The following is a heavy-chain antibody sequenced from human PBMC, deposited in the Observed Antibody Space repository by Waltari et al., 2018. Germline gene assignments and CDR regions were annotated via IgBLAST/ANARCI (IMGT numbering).Heavy chain of an antibody. CDR1: GFTFSSYA. V-gene: IGHV3-30-3*01. CDR2: ISYDGSNK. J-gene: IGHJ6*03. Sequence: QVQLVESGGGVVQPGRSLRLSCAASGFTFSSYAMHWVRQAPGKGLEWVAVISYDGSNKYYADSVKGRFTISRDNSKNTLYLQMNSLRAEDTAVYYCARDGDGVVATIYYYYMDVWGKGTTVTIS. CDR3: ARDGDGVVATIYYYYMDV. D-gene: IGHD5-12*01.